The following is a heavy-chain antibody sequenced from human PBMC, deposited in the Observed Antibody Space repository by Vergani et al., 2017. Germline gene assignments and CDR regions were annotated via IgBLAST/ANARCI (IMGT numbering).Heavy chain of an antibody. CDR1: GFSPRPSSGG. V-gene: IGHV2-5*02. Sequence: QITLKESGPTRVKPTQTLTRTCTFSGFSPRPSSGGVGWISQPPGKAREWLALIYWADIKRYSPSLKSRLTITKDTSKNQVVLTMTNMDPVDTATYYCAHSIDSSGYYYLYFDLWGRGTLVTVSS. J-gene: IGHJ2*01. CDR3: AHSIDSSGYYYLYFDL. D-gene: IGHD3-22*01. CDR2: IYWADIK.